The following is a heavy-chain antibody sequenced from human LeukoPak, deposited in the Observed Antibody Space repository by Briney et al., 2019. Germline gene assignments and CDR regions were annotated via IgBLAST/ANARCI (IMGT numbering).Heavy chain of an antibody. D-gene: IGHD3-22*01. CDR2: INPNSGGT. Sequence: ASVKVSCKASGYTFTGYYMRWVRQAPGQGLEWVGWINPNSGGTNYAQKFQGRVTMTRDTSISTAYMELSRLRSDDTAVYYCARDKDYYDSSGYYYVLDYWGQETLVTVSS. CDR3: ARDKDYYDSSGYYYVLDY. CDR1: GYTFTGYY. V-gene: IGHV1-2*02. J-gene: IGHJ4*02.